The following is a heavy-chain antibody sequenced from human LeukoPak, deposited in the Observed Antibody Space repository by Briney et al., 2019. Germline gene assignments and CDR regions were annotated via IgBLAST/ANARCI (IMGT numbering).Heavy chain of an antibody. CDR2: IIPSLGTA. CDR1: GYTFTSYG. V-gene: IGHV1-69*06. D-gene: IGHD6-19*01. J-gene: IGHJ6*03. CDR3: ARDRIAVAGRKYYYYMDV. Sequence: SVKVSCKASGYTFTSYGISWVRQAPGQGLEWMGGIIPSLGTANYAQKFKGRVTITADKSTSTAYMELSSLRSEDTAVYYCARDRIAVAGRKYYYYMDVWGKGTTVTVSS.